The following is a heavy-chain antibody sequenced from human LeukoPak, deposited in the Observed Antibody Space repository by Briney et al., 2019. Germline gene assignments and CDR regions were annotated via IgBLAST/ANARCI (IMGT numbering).Heavy chain of an antibody. Sequence: SQTLSLTCGISGDSVSSNSAAWNWIRQSPSRGLEWLGRTFYRSRWRYDYAVSVKSRIAINPDTSRNQFFLQLNSVTADDTAVYYCARETGQWLPFDIWGQGTMVTVSS. CDR1: GDSVSSNSAA. D-gene: IGHD6-19*01. CDR2: TFYRSRWRY. V-gene: IGHV6-1*01. J-gene: IGHJ3*02. CDR3: ARETGQWLPFDI.